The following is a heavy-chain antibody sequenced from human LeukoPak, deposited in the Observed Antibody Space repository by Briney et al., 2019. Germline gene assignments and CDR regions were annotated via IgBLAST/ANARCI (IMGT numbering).Heavy chain of an antibody. V-gene: IGHV3-9*01. D-gene: IGHD2-21*01. J-gene: IGHJ6*02. CDR1: GFTFDDYA. CDR2: ISWNSGSI. CDR3: AKDIFAYYYYGMDV. Sequence: GRSLRLSCAASGFTFDDYAMHWVRQAPGKGLEWVSGISWNSGSIGYADSVKGRLTISRDNAKNSLYLQMNSLRAEDTALYYCAKDIFAYYYYGMDVWGQGTTVTVSS.